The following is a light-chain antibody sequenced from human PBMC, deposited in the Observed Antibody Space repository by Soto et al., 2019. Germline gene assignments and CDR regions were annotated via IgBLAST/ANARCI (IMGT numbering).Light chain of an antibody. CDR1: QSVSSNY. CDR3: QQYGSSPWT. V-gene: IGKV3-20*01. Sequence: EIALTQSPGTLSLSPGERATLSCRASQSVSSNYLAWFQQKPGQAPRLLMFGASSRATGIPDRFSGSGSGTDFSLIISRLEPEDFAVYYCQQYGSSPWTFGQGTKVDSK. CDR2: GAS. J-gene: IGKJ1*01.